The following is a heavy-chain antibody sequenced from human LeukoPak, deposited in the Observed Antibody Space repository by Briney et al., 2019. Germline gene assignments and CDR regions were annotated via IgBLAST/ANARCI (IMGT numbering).Heavy chain of an antibody. Sequence: SETLSLTCTVSGGSICSGTYYWSWIRQPAGKALEWIGRIYTSGNANYNPSLKSRVTLSVDTSKNQFSLKLSSVTAADTAVYYCARVPYYYDSSGYYYYFDYWGQGTLVTVSS. D-gene: IGHD3-22*01. V-gene: IGHV4-61*02. CDR1: GGSICSGTYY. J-gene: IGHJ4*02. CDR2: IYTSGNA. CDR3: ARVPYYYDSSGYYYYFDY.